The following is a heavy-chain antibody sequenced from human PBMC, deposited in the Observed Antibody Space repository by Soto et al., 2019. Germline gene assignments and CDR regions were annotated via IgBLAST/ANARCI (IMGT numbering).Heavy chain of an antibody. CDR2: IHYSGSA. D-gene: IGHD6-13*01. J-gene: IGHJ4*02. CDR3: ARPSRTSWDFDF. V-gene: IGHV4-59*01. Sequence: PSETLSLTCSVSGDSIIRSYWSWIRQPPGKGLEWIGYIHYSGSANYNPSLRSQVTMSADTSKNQFSLELRSVTAADTAVYYCARPSRTSWDFDFCGQGALVTVS. CDR1: GDSIIRSY.